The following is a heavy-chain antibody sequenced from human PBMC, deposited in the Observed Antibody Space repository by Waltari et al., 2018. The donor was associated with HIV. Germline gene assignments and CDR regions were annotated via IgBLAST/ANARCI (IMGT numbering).Heavy chain of an antibody. Sequence: QVQLQESGPGLVKPSQTLSLTCTVPGGPIHSGSYSWIWIRQPAGKGLEWIGRIYISGSANYNPSLRSRVTMSLDTSKNQFSLKLTSVTAADTAVYYCARGLDILTGYYHWFSDLWGRGTLVTVSS. CDR3: ARGLDILTGYYHWFSDL. J-gene: IGHJ2*01. V-gene: IGHV4-61*02. CDR2: IYISGSA. D-gene: IGHD3-9*01. CDR1: GGPIHSGSYS.